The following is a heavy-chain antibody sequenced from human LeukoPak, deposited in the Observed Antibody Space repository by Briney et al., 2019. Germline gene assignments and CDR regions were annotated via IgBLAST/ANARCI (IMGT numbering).Heavy chain of an antibody. J-gene: IGHJ3*02. CDR2: IYYSGST. CDR1: GGSISSGGYY. V-gene: IGHV4-31*03. CDR3: ARGESYDPFNI. Sequence: ASQTLSLTCTVSGGSISSGGYYWSWIRQHPGKGLEWIGYIYYSGSTYYNPSLKSRVTISVDTSKNQFSLKLSSVTAADTAGYYFARGESYDPFNIWAKGQWSPSLQ.